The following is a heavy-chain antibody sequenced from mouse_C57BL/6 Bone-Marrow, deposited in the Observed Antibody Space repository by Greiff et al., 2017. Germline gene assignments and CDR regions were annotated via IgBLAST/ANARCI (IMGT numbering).Heavy chain of an antibody. Sequence: EVKVVGSGGGLVKPGGSLKLSCAASGFTFSSYAMSWVRQTPEKRLEWVATISDGGSYTYYPDNVKGRFTISRDNAKNNLYLQMSHLKSEDTAVYYCARLPDGYYEEYYYAMDYWGQGTSVTVSS. CDR2: ISDGGSYT. V-gene: IGHV5-4*03. CDR1: GFTFSSYA. J-gene: IGHJ4*01. D-gene: IGHD2-3*01. CDR3: ARLPDGYYEEYYYAMDY.